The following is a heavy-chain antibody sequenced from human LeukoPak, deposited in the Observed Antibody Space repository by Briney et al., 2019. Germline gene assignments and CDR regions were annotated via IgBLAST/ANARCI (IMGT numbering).Heavy chain of an antibody. CDR1: GFTVSSNY. CDR2: IYPDGNT. CDR3: ARAMWQLVSKGDY. Sequence: PGGSLRLSCAASGFTVSSNYMNWVRQAPGKGLEWVSMIYPDGNTFYANSVKGRFTISRDNSKNTLDLQMSSLRSDDTAIYYCARAMWQLVSKGDYWGQGTLVTVSS. D-gene: IGHD6-6*01. J-gene: IGHJ4*02. V-gene: IGHV3-53*05.